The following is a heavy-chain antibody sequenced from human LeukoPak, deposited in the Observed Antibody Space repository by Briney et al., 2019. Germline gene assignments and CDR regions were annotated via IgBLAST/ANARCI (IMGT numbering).Heavy chain of an antibody. CDR1: GFTFSKYD. CDR2: ISDSGDQT. V-gene: IGHV3-23*01. Sequence: GGSLRLSCVASGFTFSKYDMSWVRQAPGKGLEWVSGISDSGDQTYYADSVRARFTISRDNSKNTLYLQVNSLRAEDTALYYCAKEITLTTAYFDYWGRGTLVTVSS. CDR3: AKEITLTTAYFDY. D-gene: IGHD4-17*01. J-gene: IGHJ4*02.